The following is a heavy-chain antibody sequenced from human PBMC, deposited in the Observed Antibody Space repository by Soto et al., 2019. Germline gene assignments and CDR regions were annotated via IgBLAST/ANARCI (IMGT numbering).Heavy chain of an antibody. V-gene: IGHV1-8*01. CDR2: MNPNSGNT. Sequence: ASVKVSCKASGYTFTSYDINWVRQATGQGLEWMGWMNPNSGNTGYAQKFQGRVTMTRNTSISTAYMELSSLRSEDTAVYYCARVDTAARRVSDAFDIWGQGTMVTVSS. CDR3: ARVDTAARRVSDAFDI. J-gene: IGHJ3*02. CDR1: GYTFTSYD. D-gene: IGHD6-6*01.